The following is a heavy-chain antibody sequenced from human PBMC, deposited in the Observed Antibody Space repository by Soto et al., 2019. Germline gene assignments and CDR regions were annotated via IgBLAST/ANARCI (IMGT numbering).Heavy chain of an antibody. D-gene: IGHD2-15*01. Sequence: GGSLRLSCAASGFTFSSYSMNWVRQAPGKGLEWVSSISSSSSYIYYADSVKGRFTISRDNAKNSLYLQMNSLRAEDTAVYYCARETLGYCSGGSCYSSTWGQGTLVTVSS. CDR2: ISSSSSYI. J-gene: IGHJ5*02. V-gene: IGHV3-21*01. CDR1: GFTFSSYS. CDR3: ARETLGYCSGGSCYSST.